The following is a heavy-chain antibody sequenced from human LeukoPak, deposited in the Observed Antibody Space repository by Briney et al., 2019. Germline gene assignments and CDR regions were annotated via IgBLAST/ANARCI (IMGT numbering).Heavy chain of an antibody. J-gene: IGHJ4*02. CDR1: GFTFSSYA. Sequence: GGSLRLFCAASGFTFSSYAMSWVRQAPGKGLEWVSAISGSGGSTYYADSVKGRFTISRDNSKNTIYLQVNSLRAEDTALYYCAKAAAAPGFDFWGQGTLVTVSS. CDR2: ISGSGGST. V-gene: IGHV3-23*01. CDR3: AKAAAAPGFDF. D-gene: IGHD6-13*01.